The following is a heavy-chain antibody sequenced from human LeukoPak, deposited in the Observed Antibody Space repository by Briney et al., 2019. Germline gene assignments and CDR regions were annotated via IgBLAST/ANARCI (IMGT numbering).Heavy chain of an antibody. D-gene: IGHD5-18*01. CDR2: ISSSSDYI. J-gene: IGHJ3*02. CDR3: ARAAPDTAYAFDI. CDR1: GFTFSSYT. V-gene: IGHV3-21*01. Sequence: GGSLRLSCEASGFTFSSYTMNWVRQAPGKGLEWVSSISSSSDYIYYADSVKGRFTISRDNAKNSLYLQMNSLRAEDTAVYYCARAAPDTAYAFDIWGQGTMVTVSS.